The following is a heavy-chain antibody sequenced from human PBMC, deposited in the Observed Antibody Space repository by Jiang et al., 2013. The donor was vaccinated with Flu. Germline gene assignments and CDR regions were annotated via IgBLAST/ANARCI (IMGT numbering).Heavy chain of an antibody. D-gene: IGHD6-6*01. J-gene: IGHJ4*02. CDR2: ISTSSSYM. V-gene: IGHV3-21*01. Sequence: VESGEAWSSLEVPETLLCSLWIHFSSYSMNWVRQAPGKGLEWVSSISTSSSYMYYADSVKGRFTISRDNAKNSLYLQMNSLRAEDTAVYYCARDLLPYSSSSDYFDYWGQGTLVTVSS. CDR3: ARDLLPYSSSSDYFDY. CDR1: IHFSSYS.